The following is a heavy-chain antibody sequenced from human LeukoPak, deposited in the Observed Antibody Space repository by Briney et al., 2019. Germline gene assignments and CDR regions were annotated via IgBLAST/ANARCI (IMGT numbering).Heavy chain of an antibody. J-gene: IGHJ4*02. CDR2: IWYDGSNK. Sequence: NPGGSLRLSCAASGFNFSNYGMHWVRQPPGKGLEWVAVIWYDGSNKYYADSVKGRFTISRDNSKDTLYVQMNSLRAEDTAMYYCTANFDFWGQGTLVTVSS. CDR1: GFNFSNYG. D-gene: IGHD2-21*02. V-gene: IGHV3-33*01. CDR3: TANFDF.